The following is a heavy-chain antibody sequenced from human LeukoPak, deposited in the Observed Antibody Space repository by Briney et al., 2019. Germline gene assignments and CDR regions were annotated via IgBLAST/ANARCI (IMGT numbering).Heavy chain of an antibody. D-gene: IGHD2-2*01. V-gene: IGHV3-30*14. CDR3: AISGCSSTSCSTNYYGMDV. Sequence: GGSLRLSCAASGFTFSSYAMHWVHQAPGKGLEWVAVISYDGSNKYYADSVKGRFTISRDNSKNTLYLQMNSLRAEDTAVYYCAISGCSSTSCSTNYYGMDVWGQGTTVTVSS. CDR2: ISYDGSNK. J-gene: IGHJ6*02. CDR1: GFTFSSYA.